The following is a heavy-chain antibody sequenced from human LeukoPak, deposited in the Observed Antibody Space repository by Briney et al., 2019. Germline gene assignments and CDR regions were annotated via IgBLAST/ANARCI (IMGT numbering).Heavy chain of an antibody. CDR2: IYTSGST. V-gene: IGHV4-4*09. J-gene: IGHJ5*02. CDR3: ASGRPSYYYDSIGIRFDP. Sequence: SETLSLTCTVSGGSISSYYWSWIRQPPGKGLEWIGYIYTSGSTNYNPSLKSRVTISVDTSKNQFSLKLSSVTAADTAVYYCASGRPSYYYDSIGIRFDPWGQGTLVTVSS. D-gene: IGHD3-22*01. CDR1: GGSISSYY.